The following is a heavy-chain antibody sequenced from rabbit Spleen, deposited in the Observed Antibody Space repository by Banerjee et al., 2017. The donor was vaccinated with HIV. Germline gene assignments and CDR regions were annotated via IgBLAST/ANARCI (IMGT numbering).Heavy chain of an antibody. V-gene: IGHV1S45*01. D-gene: IGHD4-2*01. Sequence: EESGGDLVKPEGSLTLTCTASGFSFSNSYWICWVRQASGKGLEWIGCIYTGSGTYCASWAKGLFTITKTSSTAVTLQMTSLTAADTATYFCARDHAGNMGWIYFKLWSPGTLVTVS. CDR3: ARDHAGNMGWIYFKL. CDR2: IYTGSGT. CDR1: GFSFSNSYW. J-gene: IGHJ4*01.